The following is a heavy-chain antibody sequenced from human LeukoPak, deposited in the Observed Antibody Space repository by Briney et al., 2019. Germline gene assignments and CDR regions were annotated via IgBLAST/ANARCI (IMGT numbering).Heavy chain of an antibody. J-gene: IGHJ5*02. D-gene: IGHD3-9*01. CDR3: ARIEQLRYFDWLFRSGWFDP. CDR2: IYHSGST. CDR1: GGSISSSNW. V-gene: IGHV4-4*02. Sequence: PSGTLSLTCAVSGGSISSSNWWSWVRQPPGKGLEWIGEIYHSGSTNYNPSLKSRVTISVDKSKNQFSLKLSSVTAADTAVYYCARIEQLRYFDWLFRSGWFDPWGQGTLVTVSS.